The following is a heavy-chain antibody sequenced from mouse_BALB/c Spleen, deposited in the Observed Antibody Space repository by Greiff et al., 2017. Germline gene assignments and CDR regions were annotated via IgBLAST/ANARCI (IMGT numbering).Heavy chain of an antibody. Sequence: DVKLQESGGGLVQPGGSRKLSCAASGFTFSSFGMHWVRQAPEKGLEWVAYISSGSSTIYYADTVKGRFTISRDNPKNTLFLQMTSLRSEDTAMYYCARYYRYDYFDYWGQGTTLTVSS. D-gene: IGHD2-14*01. CDR2: ISSGSSTI. CDR3: ARYYRYDYFDY. J-gene: IGHJ2*01. CDR1: GFTFSSFG. V-gene: IGHV5-17*02.